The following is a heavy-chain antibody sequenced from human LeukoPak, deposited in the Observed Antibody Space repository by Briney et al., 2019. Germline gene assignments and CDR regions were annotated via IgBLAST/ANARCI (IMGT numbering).Heavy chain of an antibody. Sequence: GSLRLSCAASGFTFSSYSMNWVRQAPGKGLEWVSSISSGSSYIYYADSVKGRFTISRDNAKNSLYLQMNSLRAEDTAVYYCASTYQFGGNLPFNSWGQGTLVTVSS. D-gene: IGHD4-23*01. CDR2: ISSGSSYI. CDR3: ASTYQFGGNLPFNS. CDR1: GFTFSSYS. V-gene: IGHV3-21*01. J-gene: IGHJ4*02.